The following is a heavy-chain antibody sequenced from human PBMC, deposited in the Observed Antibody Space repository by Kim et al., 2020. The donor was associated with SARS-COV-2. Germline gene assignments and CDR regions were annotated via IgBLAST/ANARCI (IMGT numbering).Heavy chain of an antibody. CDR2: FDPEDGET. Sequence: ASVKVSCKVSGYTLTELSMHWVRQAPGKGLEWMGGFDPEDGETIYAQKFQGRVTMTEDTSTDTAYMELSSLRSEDTAVYYCATDSYYDILTGFPRAEYFQHWGQGTLVTVSS. V-gene: IGHV1-24*01. CDR3: ATDSYYDILTGFPRAEYFQH. CDR1: GYTLTELS. J-gene: IGHJ1*01. D-gene: IGHD3-9*01.